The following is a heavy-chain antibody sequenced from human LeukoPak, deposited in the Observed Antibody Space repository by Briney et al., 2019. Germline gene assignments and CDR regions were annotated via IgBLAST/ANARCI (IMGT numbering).Heavy chain of an antibody. CDR2: IYFSGGT. CDR1: GDSISSSNCY. Sequence: SETLSLTCTVSGDSISSSNCYWGWIRQPPGKGLEWIGSIYFSGGTYYNASLKSRVTISVDTSKNQFSLKLSSVTAADTAVYYCARGRRDGYTLYYMDVWGKGTTVTVSS. D-gene: IGHD5-24*01. J-gene: IGHJ6*03. V-gene: IGHV4-39*07. CDR3: ARGRRDGYTLYYMDV.